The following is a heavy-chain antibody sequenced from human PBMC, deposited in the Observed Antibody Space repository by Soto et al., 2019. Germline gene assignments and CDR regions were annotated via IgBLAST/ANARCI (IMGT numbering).Heavy chain of an antibody. CDR1: GFTFSTYA. V-gene: IGHV3-23*01. D-gene: IGHD1-26*01. Sequence: EVQLLESGGGLVQPGGSLRLSCAASGFTFSTYAMTWVRQAPGKGLKWVSALSASGATTYHADSVKGRFTISRDNSENTLYLQMNSLRAEDTAVYYCEKGISGSQYYYYGMDVWGQGTTVTVSS. CDR2: LSASGATT. J-gene: IGHJ6*02. CDR3: EKGISGSQYYYYGMDV.